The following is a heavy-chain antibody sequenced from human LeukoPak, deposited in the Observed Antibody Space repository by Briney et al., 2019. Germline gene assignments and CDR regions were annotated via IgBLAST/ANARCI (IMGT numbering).Heavy chain of an antibody. J-gene: IGHJ4*02. CDR1: GGSIGSTSYY. D-gene: IGHD3-3*01. CDR2: ISYSGTT. CDR3: ARDPDFWSGYYNFDY. Sequence: SETLSLTCTVSGGSIGSTSYYWGWIRQPPGKGLEWIGSISYSGTTYYNPSLKSRVTISVDTSKNQFSLKLNSVTAADTAVYYFARDPDFWSGYYNFDYWGQGTLVTVSS. V-gene: IGHV4-39*07.